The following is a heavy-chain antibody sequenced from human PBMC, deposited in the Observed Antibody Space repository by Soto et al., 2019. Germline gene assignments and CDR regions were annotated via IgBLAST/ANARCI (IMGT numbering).Heavy chain of an antibody. V-gene: IGHV4-59*08. CDR2: FFYTGST. Sequence: QVQLQESGPGLVTPSETLSLTCTVSGGSISSYSWTWIRQPPGKGLEWIGYFFYTGSTNYNPSLRSQVTISVDPSKNQLYLKLSSVSAADTAVDYCATTEENYHNRGYYAGAFNVWGQGTMVTVSS. J-gene: IGHJ3*01. CDR3: ATTEENYHNRGYYAGAFNV. CDR1: GGSISSYS. D-gene: IGHD3-22*01.